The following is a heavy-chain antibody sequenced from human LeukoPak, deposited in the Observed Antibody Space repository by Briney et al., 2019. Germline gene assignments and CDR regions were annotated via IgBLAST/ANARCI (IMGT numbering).Heavy chain of an antibody. D-gene: IGHD3-10*01. Sequence: GASLRLSCAASGFTFSNYAMSWVRQAPGKGLEWVSSIRTRSSYIYYADSVVGRFTISRDNAKNSVYLQMNSLRAEDTAVYYCARVRYGSGSYPLYYFDYWGQGTLVTVSS. J-gene: IGHJ4*02. V-gene: IGHV3-21*01. CDR1: GFTFSNYA. CDR3: ARVRYGSGSYPLYYFDY. CDR2: IRTRSSYI.